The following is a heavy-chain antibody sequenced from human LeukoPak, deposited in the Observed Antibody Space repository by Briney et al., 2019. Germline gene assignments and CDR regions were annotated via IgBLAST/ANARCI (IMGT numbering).Heavy chain of an antibody. V-gene: IGHV4-34*01. CDR1: GGSFSGYY. Sequence: SETLSLTCAVYGGSFSGYYWSSIRQPPGKGLEWIGEINHRGSTNYNPSLKSRVTISVDTSKNQFSLKLSSVTAADTAVYYCARAEVLLWFGESTNNWFDPWGQGTLVTVSS. CDR2: INHRGST. J-gene: IGHJ5*02. D-gene: IGHD3-10*01. CDR3: ARAEVLLWFGESTNNWFDP.